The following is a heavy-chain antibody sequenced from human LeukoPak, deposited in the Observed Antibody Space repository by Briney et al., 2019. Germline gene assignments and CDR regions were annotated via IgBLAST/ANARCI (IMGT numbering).Heavy chain of an antibody. V-gene: IGHV3-30*02. CDR1: GFTFSSYA. J-gene: IGHJ4*02. D-gene: IGHD2-2*01. Sequence: GGSLRLSCAASGFTFSSYAMHWVRQAPGKGLEWVAFIRYDGNNKYYADSVKGRFTISRDNSENTLNLQMNSLRAEDTAIYYCAKTPGYRLGYCSSTNCYYFDYWGQGTLVTVSS. CDR2: IRYDGNNK. CDR3: AKTPGYRLGYCSSTNCYYFDY.